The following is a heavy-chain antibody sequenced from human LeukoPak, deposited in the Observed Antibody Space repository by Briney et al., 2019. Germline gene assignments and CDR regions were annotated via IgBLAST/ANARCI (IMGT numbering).Heavy chain of an antibody. Sequence: GGSLRLSCAASGFTFSSYSMNWVRQAPGKGLEWVSSISSSSSYIYYADSVKGRFTISRDNARNSLYLQMNSLRAEDTAVYYCARGTSYYDSSGYLSIWFDPWGQGTLVTVSS. D-gene: IGHD3-22*01. CDR2: ISSSSSYI. J-gene: IGHJ5*02. V-gene: IGHV3-21*01. CDR1: GFTFSSYS. CDR3: ARGTSYYDSSGYLSIWFDP.